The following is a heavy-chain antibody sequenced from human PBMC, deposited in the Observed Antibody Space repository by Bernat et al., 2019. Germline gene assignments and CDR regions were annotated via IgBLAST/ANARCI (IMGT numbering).Heavy chain of an antibody. CDR3: ARRIAGTARQNAFDI. D-gene: IGHD1-20*01. CDR2: IYYSGTT. CDR1: GGSISSSSYY. V-gene: IGHV4-39*01. Sequence: QLQLQESGPGLVKPSETLSLTCTVSGGSISSSSYYWGWIRQPPGKGLEWIGTIYYSGTTYDNPSSKSRVTISVDTSKNQFSLKLSSVTAADTAVYYCARRIAGTARQNAFDIWGQGTMVTVSS. J-gene: IGHJ3*02.